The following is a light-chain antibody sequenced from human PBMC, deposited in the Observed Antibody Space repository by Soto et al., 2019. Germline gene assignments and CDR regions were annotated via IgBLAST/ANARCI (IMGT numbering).Light chain of an antibody. CDR1: SSDVGGYNY. J-gene: IGLJ2*01. CDR2: DVS. Sequence: QSALTQPAPLSASPGQSITISRTGTSSDVGGYNYVSWYQQHPGKAPKLMIYDVSNRPSGVSNRFSGSKSGNTASLTISGLQAEDEADYYCSSYTSSSTLVFGGGTKVTVL. V-gene: IGLV2-14*01. CDR3: SSYTSSSTLV.